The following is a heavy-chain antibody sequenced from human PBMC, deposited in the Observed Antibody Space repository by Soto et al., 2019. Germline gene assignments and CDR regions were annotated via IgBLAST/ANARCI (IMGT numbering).Heavy chain of an antibody. J-gene: IGHJ6*02. CDR2: ISGSGGST. Sequence: GVSLRLSFAASGFTFSSYAMSGVRQAPGKGLEWVSAISGSGGSTYYADSVKGRFTISRDNSKNTFYLKLNSLRAEDTVVYYCAKDRSTEVGGVIIPDYGMDVWGQG. V-gene: IGHV3-23*01. D-gene: IGHD3-10*01. CDR1: GFTFSSYA. CDR3: AKDRSTEVGGVIIPDYGMDV.